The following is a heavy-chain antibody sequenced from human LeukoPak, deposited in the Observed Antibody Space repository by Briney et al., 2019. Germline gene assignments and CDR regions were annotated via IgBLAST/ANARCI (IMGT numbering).Heavy chain of an antibody. V-gene: IGHV4-38-2*02. CDR1: GYSISSGFY. CDR3: ARRVGISDCFDC. J-gene: IGHJ4*02. D-gene: IGHD2-21*02. CDR2: VYHGGSS. Sequence: SETLSLTCTVSGYSISSGFYWGWIRQPPGKGLEWIGNVYHGGSSYFNPSLKSRVTISVDTSKNQFSLNLSSVTAADTAVYYCARRVGISDCFDCWGQGTLVTVSS.